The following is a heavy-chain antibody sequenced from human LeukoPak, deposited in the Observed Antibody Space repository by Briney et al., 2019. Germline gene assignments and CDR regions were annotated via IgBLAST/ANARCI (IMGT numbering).Heavy chain of an antibody. CDR2: ISGSGGST. D-gene: IGHD3-3*01. CDR3: AKARDYDFWSGYSSYFDY. V-gene: IGHV3-23*01. J-gene: IGHJ4*02. CDR1: GFTFSIYA. Sequence: GGSLRLSCAASGFTFSIYAMSWVRQAPGKGLEWVSAISGSGGSTYYADSVKGRFTISRDNSKSTLYLQMNSLRAEDTAVYYCAKARDYDFWSGYSSYFDYWGQGTLVTVSS.